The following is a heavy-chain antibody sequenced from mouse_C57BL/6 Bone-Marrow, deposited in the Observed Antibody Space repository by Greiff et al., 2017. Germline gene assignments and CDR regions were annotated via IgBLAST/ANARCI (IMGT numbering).Heavy chain of an antibody. J-gene: IGHJ4*01. V-gene: IGHV1-54*01. D-gene: IGHD2-5*01. CDR3: ARDYFYSKGGYAMDY. Sequence: QVQLQQSGAELVRPGTSVKVSCKASGYAFTNYLIEWVKQRPGQGLEWIGVINPGSGGTNYNEKFKGKATLTADKSSSTAYMQLSSLTSEDSAVYFCARDYFYSKGGYAMDYWGQGTSVTVSS. CDR2: INPGSGGT. CDR1: GYAFTNYL.